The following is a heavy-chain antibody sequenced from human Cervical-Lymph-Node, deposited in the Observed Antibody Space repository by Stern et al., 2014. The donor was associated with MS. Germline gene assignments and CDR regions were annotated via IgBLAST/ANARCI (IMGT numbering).Heavy chain of an antibody. CDR3: AKGDSSSPLEY. CDR2: IWYDGSNK. J-gene: IGHJ4*02. Sequence: QVQLVESGGGVVQPGRSLRLSCAASGFTFSSYGIHWARQTPGKGLEWVAVIWYDGSNKYYADSVKGRFTISRDNSENTAYLQMNSLRVEDTAVYYCAKGDSSSPLEYWGQGTLVTVSS. V-gene: IGHV3-33*06. CDR1: GFTFSSYG. D-gene: IGHD6-6*01.